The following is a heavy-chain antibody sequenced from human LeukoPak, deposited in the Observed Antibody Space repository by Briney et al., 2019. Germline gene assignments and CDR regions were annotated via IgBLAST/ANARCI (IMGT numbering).Heavy chain of an antibody. CDR2: INPNSGGT. Sequence: VASVKVSCKASGYTFTGYYMHWVRQAPGQGLEWMGWINPNSGGTNYAQKFQGRVTMTRDTSISTAYMELSRLRSDDTAVYYCASLWFGPAEYFQHWGQGTLVTVSS. CDR3: ASLWFGPAEYFQH. CDR1: GYTFTGYY. J-gene: IGHJ1*01. V-gene: IGHV1-2*02. D-gene: IGHD3-10*01.